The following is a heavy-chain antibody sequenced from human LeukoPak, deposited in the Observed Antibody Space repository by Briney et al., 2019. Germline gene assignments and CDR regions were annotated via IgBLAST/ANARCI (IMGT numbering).Heavy chain of an antibody. J-gene: IGHJ4*02. CDR1: GYTFTSYG. CDR2: MNPNSGNT. V-gene: IGHV1-8*03. D-gene: IGHD6-13*01. CDR3: ARGAAAGTFDY. Sequence: ASVKVSCKASGYTFTSYGISWVRQATGQGLEWMGWMNPNSGNTGYAQKFQGRVTITRNTSISTAYMELSSLRSEDTAVYYCARGAAAGTFDYWGQGTLVTVSS.